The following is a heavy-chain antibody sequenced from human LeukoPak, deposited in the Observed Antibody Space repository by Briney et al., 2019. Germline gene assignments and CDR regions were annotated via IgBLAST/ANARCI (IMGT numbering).Heavy chain of an antibody. D-gene: IGHD3-10*01. CDR1: GFTFSSYW. CDR3: ARAGALWFGELYHY. J-gene: IGHJ4*02. V-gene: IGHV3-7*01. Sequence: GGSLRLSCAASGFTFSSYWMSWVRQAPGTGLEWVANIKQDGSEKYYVDSVKGRFTISRDNAKNSLYLQMNSLRAEDTAVYYCARAGALWFGELYHYWGQGTLVTVSS. CDR2: IKQDGSEK.